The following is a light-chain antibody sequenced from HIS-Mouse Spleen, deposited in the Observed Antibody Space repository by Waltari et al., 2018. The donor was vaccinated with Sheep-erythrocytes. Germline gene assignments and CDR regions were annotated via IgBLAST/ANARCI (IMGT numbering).Light chain of an antibody. V-gene: IGLV2-23*01. CDR1: SRDVGSYNL. Sequence: QSALTQPASVSGSPGQSIPIPCTGTSRDVGSYNLVSRYQQHPGKAPKLMIYEGSKRPSGVSNRFSGSKSGNTASLTISGLQAEDEADYYCCSYAGSSTPWVFGGGTKLTVL. CDR2: EGS. J-gene: IGLJ3*02. CDR3: CSYAGSSTPWV.